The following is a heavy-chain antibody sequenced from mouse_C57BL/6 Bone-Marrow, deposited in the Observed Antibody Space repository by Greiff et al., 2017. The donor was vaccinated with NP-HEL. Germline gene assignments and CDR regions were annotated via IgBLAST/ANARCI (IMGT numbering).Heavy chain of an antibody. Sequence: EVQGVESGGGLVQSGRSLRLSCATSGFTFSDFYMEWVRQAPGKGLEWIAASRNKANDYTTEYSASVKGRFIVSRDTSQSILYLQMNALRAEDTAIYYCARDAYDGYFDYWGQGTTLTVSS. V-gene: IGHV7-1*01. D-gene: IGHD2-3*01. J-gene: IGHJ2*01. CDR2: SRNKANDYTT. CDR3: ARDAYDGYFDY. CDR1: GFTFSDFY.